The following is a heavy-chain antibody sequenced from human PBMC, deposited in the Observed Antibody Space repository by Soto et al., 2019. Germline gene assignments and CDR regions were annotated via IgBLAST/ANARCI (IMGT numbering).Heavy chain of an antibody. CDR2: ISYDGSNK. CDR1: GFTCSSYA. V-gene: IGHV3-30-3*01. CDR3: PREATNPVTIAA. Sequence: PGGSLRLSCAASGFTCSSYAMHWVRQAPGKGLEWVAVISYDGSNKYYADSVKGRFTISRDNSKNTLYLQMNSLRAEDTAVYYCPREATNPVTIAAWGQGT. D-gene: IGHD4-17*01. J-gene: IGHJ4*02.